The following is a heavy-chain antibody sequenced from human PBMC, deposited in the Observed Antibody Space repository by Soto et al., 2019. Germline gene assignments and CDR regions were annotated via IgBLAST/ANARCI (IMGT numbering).Heavy chain of an antibody. CDR3: ARCLYYYGSGSYPFYDY. D-gene: IGHD3-10*01. Sequence: GSVKVSCKASGYTFTSYGISWVRQAPGQGLEWMGWISAYNGNTNYAQKLQGRVTMTTDTSTSTAYMELRSLRSDDTAVYYCARCLYYYGSGSYPFYDYWGQGTLVTVSS. CDR1: GYTFTSYG. V-gene: IGHV1-18*04. CDR2: ISAYNGNT. J-gene: IGHJ4*02.